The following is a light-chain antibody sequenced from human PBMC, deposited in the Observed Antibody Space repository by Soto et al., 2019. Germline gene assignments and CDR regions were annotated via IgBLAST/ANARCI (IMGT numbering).Light chain of an antibody. J-gene: IGLJ1*01. CDR2: DVI. Sequence: QSALTQPRSVSGSPGQSVTISCTGTSSDVGGYNYVSWYQQHPGRAPKLMIYDVIKRPSGVPDRFSGSKSGNTASLTISGLQAEDEADYHCCSYAGSIYVFGTGTKFTVL. V-gene: IGLV2-11*01. CDR3: CSYAGSIYV. CDR1: SSDVGGYNY.